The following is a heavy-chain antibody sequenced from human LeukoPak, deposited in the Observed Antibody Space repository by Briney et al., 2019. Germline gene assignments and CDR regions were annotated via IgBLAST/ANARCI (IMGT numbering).Heavy chain of an antibody. J-gene: IGHJ3*02. V-gene: IGHV4-4*02. Sequence: SETLSLTCAVSGGSISSGYWCGWVRQPPGKGLEWIGEIYPSGSTTYNPSLKSRVTISVDTSKNQFSLKLSSVTAADTAVCYCAQDSVGDAFDIWGQGTMVTVSS. CDR1: GGSISSGYW. CDR3: AQDSVGDAFDI. D-gene: IGHD2-15*01. CDR2: IYPSGST.